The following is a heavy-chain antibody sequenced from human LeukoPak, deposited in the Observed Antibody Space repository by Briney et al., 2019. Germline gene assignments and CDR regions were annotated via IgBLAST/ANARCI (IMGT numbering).Heavy chain of an antibody. V-gene: IGHV3-23*01. CDR3: AKRGADHGGNSALVVFDI. CDR1: GFTSGVTFSNYA. Sequence: GGSLRLSCVASGFTSGVTFSNYAMTWVRQAPGKGLEWVSGISGSGGSTYYADSVKGRFTISRDNSNNTLYLQMNSLRAEDTAVYYCAKRGADHGGNSALVVFDIWGQGTTVTVSS. J-gene: IGHJ3*02. CDR2: ISGSGGST. D-gene: IGHD4-23*01.